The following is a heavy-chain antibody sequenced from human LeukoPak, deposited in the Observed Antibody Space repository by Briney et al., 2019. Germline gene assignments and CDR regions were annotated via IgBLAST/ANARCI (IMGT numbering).Heavy chain of an antibody. CDR1: SGSISNSNYS. J-gene: IGHJ4*02. CDR3: ASFAYDSSGSFDY. CDR2: IFYSGST. Sequence: PSETLSLTCSVTSGSISNSNYSWGWIRRPPGKGRGGIGSIFYSGSTDYNPSLKSRVTISVDTSKNQFSLTLNSVTAADTAVYYCASFAYDSSGSFDYWGQGTLVTVSS. D-gene: IGHD3-22*01. V-gene: IGHV4-39*01.